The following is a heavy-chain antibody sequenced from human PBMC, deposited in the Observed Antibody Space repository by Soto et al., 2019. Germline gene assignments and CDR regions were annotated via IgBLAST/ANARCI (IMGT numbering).Heavy chain of an antibody. J-gene: IGHJ4*02. CDR3: AKAFTAIPGSRTEAQYYLDY. D-gene: IGHD5-18*01. Sequence: PVGSLRLSCAASGFTFSSYAMSWVRHSPGKGLEWVSAISGSGGSTYYADSVKGRFTISRDNSKNTLYLQMNSLRAEDTAVYYCAKAFTAIPGSRTEAQYYLDYWGQGTLVTVSS. CDR2: ISGSGGST. V-gene: IGHV3-23*01. CDR1: GFTFSSYA.